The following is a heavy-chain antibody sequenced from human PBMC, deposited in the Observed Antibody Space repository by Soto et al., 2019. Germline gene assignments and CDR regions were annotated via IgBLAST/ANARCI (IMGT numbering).Heavy chain of an antibody. Sequence: QVQLEQSGPEVQKPGASVKVSCKASGYTFTTYPIHWVRQAPGQRLEWMGWINPANGDTGRSQKFQDIVTFTKDTTATTANMELSILTSEDTAVYYCTKKDYFASWTYHFDYWGQGTLVTGSS. CDR3: TKKDYFASWTYHFDY. CDR2: INPANGDT. J-gene: IGHJ4*02. V-gene: IGHV1-3*01. CDR1: GYTFTTYP. D-gene: IGHD3-16*02.